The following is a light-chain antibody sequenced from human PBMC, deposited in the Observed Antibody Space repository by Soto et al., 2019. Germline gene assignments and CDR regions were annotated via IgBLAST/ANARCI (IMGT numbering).Light chain of an antibody. Sequence: DIQMTQSPSTLSASVGDRVTITCRASQSISSWLAWYQQKPGKAPNLLIFSASGLERGVPSRFSGSGSGTEFTRTISSLQPDDFATYYCQEYNGNSGLTFGGGTKVEIK. CDR1: QSISSW. CDR2: SAS. CDR3: QEYNGNSGLT. V-gene: IGKV1-5*03. J-gene: IGKJ4*01.